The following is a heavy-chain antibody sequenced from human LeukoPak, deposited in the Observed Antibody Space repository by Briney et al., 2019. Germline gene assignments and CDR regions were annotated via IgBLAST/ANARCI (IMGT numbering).Heavy chain of an antibody. J-gene: IGHJ4*02. Sequence: SETLSLTCAVYGGSFSGYYWSWIRQPPGKGLEWIGEINHSGSANYNPSLKSRVTISVDTSKNQFSLKLSSVTAADTAVYYCARRDKYQLLNFDYWGQGTLVTVS. CDR2: INHSGSA. CDR3: ARRDKYQLLNFDY. V-gene: IGHV4-34*01. CDR1: GGSFSGYY. D-gene: IGHD2-2*01.